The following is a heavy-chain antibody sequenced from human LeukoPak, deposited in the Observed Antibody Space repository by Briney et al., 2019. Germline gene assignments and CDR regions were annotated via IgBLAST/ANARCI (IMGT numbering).Heavy chain of an antibody. CDR1: GDSISSGSYY. CDR3: ALDNGAYFNSFDI. CDR2: IYTSGST. V-gene: IGHV4-61*02. J-gene: IGHJ3*02. D-gene: IGHD4-17*01. Sequence: SETLSLTFTVSGDSISSGSYYWSWIRQPAGKGLEWIGRIYTSGSTNYNPSLKSRVTISVDTSKNQFSLKLSSVTAADTAVYYCALDNGAYFNSFDIWGQGTMVAVSS.